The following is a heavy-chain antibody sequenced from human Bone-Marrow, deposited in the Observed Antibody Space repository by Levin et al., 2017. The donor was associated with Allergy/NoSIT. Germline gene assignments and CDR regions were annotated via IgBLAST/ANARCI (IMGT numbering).Heavy chain of an antibody. D-gene: IGHD1-26*01. CDR1: GFTFSAFG. V-gene: IGHV3-33*01. CDR3: TRDRGEWGQFYFDY. Sequence: PGGSLRLSCAASGFTFSAFGMHWVRQAPGRGLEWLAVISYDWGHKFYADSVKGRFTICRDNSKNTHYLQMNSLRAEDTAVYYCTRDRGEWGQFYFDYWGQGILVTVSS. CDR2: ISYDWGHK. J-gene: IGHJ4*02.